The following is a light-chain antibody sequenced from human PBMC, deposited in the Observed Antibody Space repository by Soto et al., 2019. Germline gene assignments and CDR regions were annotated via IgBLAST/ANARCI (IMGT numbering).Light chain of an antibody. Sequence: QSALTQPASVSGSPGQSITISCTGTSSDVGGYNYVSWYQQHPGKPPKLMIYEVTNRPSGVSNRFSGSRSGNTASLTISGLQAEDEAYYYCSAYTTSNTLVFGGGTKLTVL. CDR2: EVT. J-gene: IGLJ3*02. V-gene: IGLV2-14*01. CDR1: SSDVGGYNY. CDR3: SAYTTSNTLV.